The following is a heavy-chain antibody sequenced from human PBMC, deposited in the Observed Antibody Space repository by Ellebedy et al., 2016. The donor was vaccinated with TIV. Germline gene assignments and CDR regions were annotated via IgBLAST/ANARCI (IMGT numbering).Heavy chain of an antibody. J-gene: IGHJ6*02. CDR3: AREKPAAGRDYFHYYGMDV. CDR1: GFTFSGYW. D-gene: IGHD6-13*01. V-gene: IGHV3-74*01. CDR2: INSDGSRT. Sequence: GESLKISXAASGFTFSGYWMHWVRQAPGKGLVWVSRINSDGSRTTYADSVKGRFTISRENAKNSLYLQMNSLRAEDTAVYYCAREKPAAGRDYFHYYGMDVWGQGTTVTVSS.